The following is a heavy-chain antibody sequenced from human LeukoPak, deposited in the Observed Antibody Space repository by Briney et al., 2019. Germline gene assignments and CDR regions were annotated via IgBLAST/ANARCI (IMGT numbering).Heavy chain of an antibody. CDR2: ISSSSSCI. CDR1: GFTFSSYS. V-gene: IGHV3-21*01. J-gene: IGHJ6*02. CDR3: ASVDTAMVLYYGMDV. Sequence: GGSLRLSCAASGFTFSSYSMNWVRQAPGKGLEWVSSISSSSSCIYYADSVKGRFTISRDNAKNSLYLQMNSLRAEDTAVYYCASVDTAMVLYYGMDVWGQGTTVTVSS. D-gene: IGHD5-18*01.